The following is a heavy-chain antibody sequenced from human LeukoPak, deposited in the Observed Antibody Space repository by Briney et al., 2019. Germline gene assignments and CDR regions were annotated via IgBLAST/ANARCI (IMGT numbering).Heavy chain of an antibody. CDR2: ISYDGSNK. Sequence: GGSLRLSCAASGFTFSSYGMHWVRQAPGKGLEWVAVISYDGSNKYYADSVKGRFTISRDNSKNTLYLQMSSLRAEDTAVYYCAKSLGGYSYGWYYYYMDVWGKGTTVAVSS. V-gene: IGHV3-30*18. CDR3: AKSLGGYSYGWYYYYMDV. CDR1: GFTFSSYG. J-gene: IGHJ6*03. D-gene: IGHD5-18*01.